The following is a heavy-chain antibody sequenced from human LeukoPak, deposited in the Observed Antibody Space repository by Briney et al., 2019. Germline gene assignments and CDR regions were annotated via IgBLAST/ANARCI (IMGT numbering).Heavy chain of an antibody. J-gene: IGHJ4*02. D-gene: IGHD3-3*01. Sequence: EASVKVSCKASGYSFTSYAMNWVRQAPGQGLEWMVWINTNTGNPTYAQGFTGRFVFSLDTSVSTAYLQISSLKAEDTAVCYCXREGYDFWSGYYPGGRNYFDYWGQGTLVTVSS. CDR3: XREGYDFWSGYYPGGRNYFDY. CDR2: INTNTGNP. CDR1: GYSFTSYA. V-gene: IGHV7-4-1*02.